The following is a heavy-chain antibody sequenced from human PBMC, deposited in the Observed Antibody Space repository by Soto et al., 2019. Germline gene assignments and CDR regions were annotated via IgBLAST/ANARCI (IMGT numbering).Heavy chain of an antibody. Sequence: QVTLKESGPVLVQPTETLTLTCTVSGFSLSNARMGVSWICQPPGKALEWLAHIFSNDEKSYSTSLKSRLTSSKDTSKSQVVLTMTNMYPVDTATYYCARRVKAVAGTTHFDCWGQGTLVTVSS. V-gene: IGHV2-26*01. D-gene: IGHD6-19*01. CDR1: GFSLSNARMG. J-gene: IGHJ4*02. CDR2: IFSNDEK. CDR3: ARRVKAVAGTTHFDC.